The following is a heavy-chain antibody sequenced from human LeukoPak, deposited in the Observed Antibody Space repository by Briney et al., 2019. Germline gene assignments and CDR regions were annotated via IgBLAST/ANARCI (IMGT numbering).Heavy chain of an antibody. CDR1: GGTLNTHI. Sequence: SVKVSCKASGGTLNTHIFTWVRQAPGQGLEWMGRITPIIDTTKYAQKFQGRVTITADKSTSTVYMELSSLRSEDTAVYYCAREGYSYGYQSSSWGQGTLVTVSS. CDR2: ITPIIDTT. D-gene: IGHD5-18*01. CDR3: AREGYSYGYQSSS. J-gene: IGHJ5*02. V-gene: IGHV1-69*08.